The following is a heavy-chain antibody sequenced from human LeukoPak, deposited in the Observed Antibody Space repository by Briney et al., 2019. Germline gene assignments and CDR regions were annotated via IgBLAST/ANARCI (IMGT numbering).Heavy chain of an antibody. J-gene: IGHJ4*02. CDR2: ISYVSGAR. CDR1: RDTLSSYS. Sequence: GGSLRLSCAASRDTLSSYSMNWVRQAPGKGLEWLSYISYVSGARYYAESVKGRFTISRDNAKSSVYLEMNSLRAEDTAVYYCARDYADYVGYFFFDYWGQGTLVTVSS. CDR3: ARDYADYVGYFFFDY. D-gene: IGHD4-17*01. V-gene: IGHV3-48*01.